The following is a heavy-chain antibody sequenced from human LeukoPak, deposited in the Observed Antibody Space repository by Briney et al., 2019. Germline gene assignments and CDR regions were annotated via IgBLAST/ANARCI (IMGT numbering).Heavy chain of an antibody. CDR3: AKGGSSSPRGDNWFDP. J-gene: IGHJ5*02. D-gene: IGHD6-13*01. CDR2: ISWNSGSI. CDR1: GLTFDDYA. Sequence: GRSLRLSCAASGLTFDDYAMHWVRQAPGKGLEWVSGISWNSGSIGYADSVKGRFTISRDNAKNSLYLQMNSLRAEDTALYYCAKGGSSSPRGDNWFDPWGQGTLVTVSS. V-gene: IGHV3-9*01.